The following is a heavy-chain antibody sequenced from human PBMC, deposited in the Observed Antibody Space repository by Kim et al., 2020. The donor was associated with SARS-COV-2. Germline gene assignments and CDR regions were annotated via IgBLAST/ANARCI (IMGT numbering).Heavy chain of an antibody. CDR3: ARDEGWGMITFGGVIVYGMDV. J-gene: IGHJ6*02. D-gene: IGHD3-16*02. Sequence: GGSLRLSCAASGLTFSSYGMHWVRQAPGKGLEWVAVIWYDGSNKYYADSVKGRFTISRDNSKNTLYLQMNSLRAEDTAVYYCARDEGWGMITFGGVIVYGMDVWGQGTTVTVSS. V-gene: IGHV3-33*01. CDR2: IWYDGSNK. CDR1: GLTFSSYG.